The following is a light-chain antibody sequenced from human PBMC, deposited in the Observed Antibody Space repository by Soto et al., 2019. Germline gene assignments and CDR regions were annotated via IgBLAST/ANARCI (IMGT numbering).Light chain of an antibody. CDR3: SSYTSSSTLEGV. J-gene: IGLJ1*01. CDR1: SSDVGGYNY. CDR2: DVS. V-gene: IGLV2-14*01. Sequence: SVLTQPGSVSGSPGQSITISCTGTSSDVGGYNYVSWYQQHPGKAPKLMIYDVSNRPSGVSNRFSGSKSGNTASLTISGLQAEDEADYYCSSYTSSSTLEGVFGTGTKVTVL.